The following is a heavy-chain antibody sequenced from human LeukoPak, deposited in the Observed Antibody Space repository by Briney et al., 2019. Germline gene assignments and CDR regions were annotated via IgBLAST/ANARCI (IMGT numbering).Heavy chain of an antibody. J-gene: IGHJ5*02. CDR1: GFTFSSYE. CDR2: ISSSGRSI. CDR3: ARVRYCSGGSCYGNWYDP. V-gene: IGHV3-48*03. Sequence: GGSLRLPCAASGFTFSSYEMNWVRQAPGKGLEWVSYISSSGRSINYADSVRGRFTISRDNGKNSLYLQMNSLRAEDTAVYYCARVRYCSGGSCYGNWYDPWGQGTLVTVSS. D-gene: IGHD2-15*01.